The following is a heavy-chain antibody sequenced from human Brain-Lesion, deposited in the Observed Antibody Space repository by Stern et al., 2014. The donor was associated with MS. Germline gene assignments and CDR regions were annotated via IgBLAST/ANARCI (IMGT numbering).Heavy chain of an antibody. V-gene: IGHV1-2*02. J-gene: IGHJ6*02. CDR3: ARDQRGITIFGVVTDYYYLGMDV. D-gene: IGHD3-3*01. Sequence: VQLEQSGAEVKKPGASVTVSCKTSGYIFTGYYIHWVRQAPGQGLEWMAWINPNTGGTKYAQKFQGRVTMSRDTSISTAYVELSSLTSDDTAVYYCARDQRGITIFGVVTDYYYLGMDVWGQGTTVTVSS. CDR1: GYIFTGYY. CDR2: INPNTGGT.